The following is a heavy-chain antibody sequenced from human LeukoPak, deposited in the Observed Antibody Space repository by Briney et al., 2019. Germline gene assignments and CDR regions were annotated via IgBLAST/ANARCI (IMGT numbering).Heavy chain of an antibody. D-gene: IGHD3-10*01. CDR1: GYTFTSYG. Sequence: ASVKVSCKPSGYTFTSYGISWVRQAPGQGLEWMGWISTYNDNTNYPQKLQGRVTMTTDTSTRTAYMEPTSLRSDDTAVYYCARVDAMVRGVINWFDPWGQGTLVTVSS. J-gene: IGHJ5*02. V-gene: IGHV1-18*01. CDR3: ARVDAMVRGVINWFDP. CDR2: ISTYNDNT.